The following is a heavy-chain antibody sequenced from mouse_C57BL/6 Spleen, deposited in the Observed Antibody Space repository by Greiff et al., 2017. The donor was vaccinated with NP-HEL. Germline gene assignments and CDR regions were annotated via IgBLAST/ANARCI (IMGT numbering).Heavy chain of an antibody. CDR2: ISSGSSTI. D-gene: IGHD1-1*01. J-gene: IGHJ3*01. CDR1: GFTFSDYG. Sequence: EVQVVESGGGLVKPGGSLKLSCAASGFTFSDYGMHWVRQAPEKGLEWVAYISSGSSTIYYADTVKGRFTISRDNAKNTLFLQMTSLRSEDTAMYYCARGGSSLAYWGQGTLVTVSA. CDR3: ARGGSSLAY. V-gene: IGHV5-17*01.